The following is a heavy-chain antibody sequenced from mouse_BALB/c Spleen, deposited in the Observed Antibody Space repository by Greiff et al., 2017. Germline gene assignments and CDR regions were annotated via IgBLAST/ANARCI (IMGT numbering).Heavy chain of an antibody. CDR3: ARNSGGATGAMDD. D-gene: IGHD3-1*01. Sequence: ESGPSLVKPSQTLSLTCSVTGDSITSGYWNWIRKFPGNKLEYMGYISYSGSTYYNPSLKSRISITRDTSKNQYYLQLNSVTTEDTATYYCARNSGGATGAMDDWGQGTSVTVSS. CDR1: GDSITSGY. V-gene: IGHV3-8*02. J-gene: IGHJ4*01. CDR2: ISYSGST.